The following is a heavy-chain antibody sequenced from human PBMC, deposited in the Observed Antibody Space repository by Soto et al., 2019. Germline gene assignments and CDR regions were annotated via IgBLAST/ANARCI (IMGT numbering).Heavy chain of an antibody. D-gene: IGHD3-3*01. Sequence: QVQLVQSGAEVKKPGASVKVSCKASGYTFTSYGISWVRQAPGQGLEWMGWISAYNGNTNYAQKLQGRVTMTTDTSTSTADMELRSLRSDDTAVYYCARDVLRFLEWLSYNWFDPWGQGTLVTVSS. V-gene: IGHV1-18*01. CDR1: GYTFTSYG. CDR3: ARDVLRFLEWLSYNWFDP. J-gene: IGHJ5*02. CDR2: ISAYNGNT.